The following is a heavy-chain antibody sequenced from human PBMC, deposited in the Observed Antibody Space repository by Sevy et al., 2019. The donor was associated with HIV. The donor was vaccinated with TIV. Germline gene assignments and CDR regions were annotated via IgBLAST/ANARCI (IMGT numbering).Heavy chain of an antibody. CDR1: GFTFNSYW. D-gene: IGHD5-12*01. V-gene: IGHV3-7*01. J-gene: IGHJ6*02. Sequence: GGSLRLSCAASGFTFNSYWMSWVRQAPGKGLEWVTNIKQDGSEKYYVYSVKGRFTISRDNSQNSLFLQMNTLRAEDTAVYYCAREGSPYDTYYYYYGMDVWGQGTTVTVSS. CDR3: AREGSPYDTYYYYYGMDV. CDR2: IKQDGSEK.